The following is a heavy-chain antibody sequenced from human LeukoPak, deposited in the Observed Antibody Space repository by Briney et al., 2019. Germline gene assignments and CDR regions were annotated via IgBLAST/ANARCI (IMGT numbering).Heavy chain of an antibody. CDR3: ARGGSSPTNFDY. D-gene: IGHD2-8*01. J-gene: IGHJ4*02. CDR1: GFTFSSYS. Sequence: PGGSLRLSCAASGFTFSSYSMNWVRQASGKGLEWVSSISSSSSYIYYADSVKGRFTISRDNAKNSLYLQMNSLRAEDTAVYYCARGGSSPTNFDYWGQGTLVTVSS. CDR2: ISSSSSYI. V-gene: IGHV3-21*01.